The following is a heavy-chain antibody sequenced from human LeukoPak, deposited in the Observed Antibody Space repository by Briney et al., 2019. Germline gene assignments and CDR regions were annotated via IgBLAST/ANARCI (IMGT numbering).Heavy chain of an antibody. CDR1: GFTVSSNY. CDR2: IYSGGST. CDR3: ARVVGLTGYSSSWYSGYYYYMDV. J-gene: IGHJ6*03. Sequence: AGSLRLSCAASGFTVSSNYMSWVRQAPGKGLEWVSVIYSGGSTYYADSVKGRFTISRDNSKNTLYLQMNSLNAEDTAVYYCARVVGLTGYSSSWYSGYYYYMDVWGKGTTVTVSS. V-gene: IGHV3-53*01. D-gene: IGHD6-13*01.